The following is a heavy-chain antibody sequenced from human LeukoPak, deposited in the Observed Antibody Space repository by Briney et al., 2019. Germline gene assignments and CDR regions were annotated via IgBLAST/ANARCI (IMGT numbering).Heavy chain of an antibody. J-gene: IGHJ4*02. Sequence: RGSLRLSCAASGFTVSSNYMSWVRQAPGKGLEWVSVIYSGGSTYYADSVKGRFTISRDNSKNTLYLQMNSLRAEDTAVYYCANVGSLIVVVPAAIDYWGQGTLVTVSS. D-gene: IGHD2-2*01. CDR1: GFTVSSNY. V-gene: IGHV3-53*01. CDR3: ANVGSLIVVVPAAIDY. CDR2: IYSGGST.